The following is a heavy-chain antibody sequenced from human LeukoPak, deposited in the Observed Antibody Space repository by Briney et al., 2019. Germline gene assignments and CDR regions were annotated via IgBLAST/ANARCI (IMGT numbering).Heavy chain of an antibody. Sequence: PGGSLRLSCAASGFTFDDYAMHWVCQAPGKGLEWVSLISWDGGSTYYADSVEGRFTISRDNSKNSLYLQMNSLRAEDTALYYCGKDGLDSGWYVDSWGQGTLVTVSS. J-gene: IGHJ5*01. V-gene: IGHV3-43D*03. CDR2: ISWDGGST. D-gene: IGHD6-19*01. CDR3: GKDGLDSGWYVDS. CDR1: GFTFDDYA.